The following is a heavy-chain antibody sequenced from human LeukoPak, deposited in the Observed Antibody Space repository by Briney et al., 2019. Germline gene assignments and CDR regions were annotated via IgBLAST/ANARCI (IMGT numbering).Heavy chain of an antibody. CDR1: GGTFISYA. CDR3: ARVLGGYSGYDLYYFDY. J-gene: IGHJ4*02. CDR2: IIPIFGTA. D-gene: IGHD5-12*01. Sequence: WASVKVSCKASGGTFISYAISWVRQAPGQGLEWMGGIIPIFGTANYAQKFQGRVTITTDESTSTAYMELSSLRSEDTAVYYCARVLGGYSGYDLYYFDYWGQGTLVTVSS. V-gene: IGHV1-69*05.